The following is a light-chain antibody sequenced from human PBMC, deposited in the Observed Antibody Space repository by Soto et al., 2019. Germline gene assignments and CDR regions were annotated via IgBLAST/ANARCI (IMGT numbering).Light chain of an antibody. V-gene: IGLV1-40*01. CDR2: DVS. CDR1: SSNIGAGYG. Sequence: QSVLTQPPSVSGVPGQRVTISCTGSSSNIGAGYGVHWFQQLPGTAPKLMIYDVSKRPSGVPDRFSGSKSGNTASLTISGLQAEDEADYYCCSYAGSYTYVFGTGTKVTVL. CDR3: CSYAGSYTYV. J-gene: IGLJ1*01.